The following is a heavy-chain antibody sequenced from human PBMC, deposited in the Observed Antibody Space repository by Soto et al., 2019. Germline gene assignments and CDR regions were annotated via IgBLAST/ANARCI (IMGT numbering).Heavy chain of an antibody. V-gene: IGHV3-72*01. J-gene: IGHJ4*02. Sequence: EVQLVQSGGGLVQPGGSLRLSCAASGLTLSDHYMDWVRQTQGKGLEWIGRSRTKVIGYTTEYAASVKGRFTISRDDSKNSLYSQMNSLRTDDTAVYYCARGAPPFDDWGQGTLVTVSS. CDR2: SRTKVIGYTT. CDR3: ARGAPPFDD. CDR1: GLTLSDHY.